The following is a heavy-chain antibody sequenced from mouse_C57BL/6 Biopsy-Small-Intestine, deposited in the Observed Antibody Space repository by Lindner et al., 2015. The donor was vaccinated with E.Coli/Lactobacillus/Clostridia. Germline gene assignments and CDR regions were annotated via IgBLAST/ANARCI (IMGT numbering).Heavy chain of an antibody. Sequence: VQLQESGGGLVQPGGSLSLSCAVSGFTFTDYYMSWVRQPPGKALEWLALIRNKANGYTTEYSASVKGRFTISRDNFQSILYLQMNALRDEDSATYYCARDDYGFDYWGQGTSVTVSS. CDR2: IRNKANGYTT. CDR1: GFTFTDYY. CDR3: ARDDYGFDY. J-gene: IGHJ4*01. V-gene: IGHV7-3*04.